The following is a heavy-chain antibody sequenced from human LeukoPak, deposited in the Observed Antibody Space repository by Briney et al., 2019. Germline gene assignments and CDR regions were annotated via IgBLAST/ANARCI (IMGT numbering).Heavy chain of an antibody. V-gene: IGHV1-69*04. CDR2: IIPIFGIA. CDR1: GGTFSSYA. J-gene: IGHJ6*02. Sequence: ASVKVSCKASGGTFSSYAISWVRQAPGQGLEWMGRIIPIFGIANYAQKFQARVTITADKSTSTAYMELSSLRSEDTAVYYCARARAAPPSYYGMDVWGQGTTVTVSS. CDR3: ARARAAPPSYYGMDV. D-gene: IGHD6-25*01.